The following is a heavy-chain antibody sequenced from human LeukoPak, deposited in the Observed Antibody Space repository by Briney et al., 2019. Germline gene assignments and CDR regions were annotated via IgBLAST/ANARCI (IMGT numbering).Heavy chain of an antibody. J-gene: IGHJ6*03. CDR3: AKVGAAGTSYYYYYMDV. D-gene: IGHD6-13*01. V-gene: IGHV3-7*01. CDR1: GFSFTTYW. Sequence: GESLRLSCAASGFSFTTYWMSWVRQAQGKGLEWVANINQDGTEKYYVDSMKGRFTISRDNGKNSLYLQMNSLRVEDTAVYYCAKVGAAGTSYYYYYMDVWGKGTTVTISS. CDR2: INQDGTEK.